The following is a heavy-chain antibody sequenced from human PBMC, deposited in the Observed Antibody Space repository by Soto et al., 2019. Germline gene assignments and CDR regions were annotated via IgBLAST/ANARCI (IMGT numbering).Heavy chain of an antibody. J-gene: IGHJ4*02. V-gene: IGHV1-8*01. D-gene: IGHD3-10*01. CDR1: GYTFTSYD. Sequence: QVPLVQSGAEVKKPGASVKVSCKASGYTFTSYDINWVRQATGQGLEWMGWVNPNNGHTGYAQKFQGRVTMTRNTSISTAYMEPDSLRSEDTAVYYCVRLFYYGSGSWVEWGQGTLVTVSS. CDR3: VRLFYYGSGSWVE. CDR2: VNPNNGHT.